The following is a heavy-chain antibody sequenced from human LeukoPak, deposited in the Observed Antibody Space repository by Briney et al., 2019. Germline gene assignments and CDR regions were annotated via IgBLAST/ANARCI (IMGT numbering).Heavy chain of an antibody. CDR3: AKDPRSSGWYKYYFDY. D-gene: IGHD6-19*01. J-gene: IGHJ4*02. Sequence: PGGSLRLSCAASGFTFSSYGMHWVRQAPGKGLEWVAFIRYDGSNKYYADSVKGRFTISRDNSKNTLYLQMNSLRAEDTAVYYCAKDPRSSGWYKYYFDYWGQGTLVTVSS. CDR1: GFTFSSYG. V-gene: IGHV3-30*02. CDR2: IRYDGSNK.